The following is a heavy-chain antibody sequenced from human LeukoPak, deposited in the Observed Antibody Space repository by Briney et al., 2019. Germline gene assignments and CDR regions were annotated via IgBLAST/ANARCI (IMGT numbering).Heavy chain of an antibody. CDR2: INHSGST. J-gene: IGHJ4*02. Sequence: SQTLSLTCAVCGGSFSGYYWSWIRQPPGKGLEWMGEINHSGSTNYNPSLKSRVTISVDTSKNQFSLKLSSVTAADTAVYYCARRDIVATIDYWGQGTLVTVSS. V-gene: IGHV4-34*01. D-gene: IGHD5-12*01. CDR3: ARRDIVATIDY. CDR1: GGSFSGYY.